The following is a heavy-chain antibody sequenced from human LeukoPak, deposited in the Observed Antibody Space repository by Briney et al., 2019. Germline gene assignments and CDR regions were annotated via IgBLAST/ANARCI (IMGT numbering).Heavy chain of an antibody. V-gene: IGHV4-34*01. D-gene: IGHD1-26*01. CDR3: ARGNLGSHYWSPKFDY. J-gene: IGHJ4*02. CDR1: GGSFSGYY. CDR2: INHSGST. Sequence: SETLSLTCAVYGGSFSGYYWSWIRQPPGKGLEWIGEINHSGSTNYNPSLKSRVTISVDTSKNQFSLKLSSVTAADTAVYYCARGNLGSHYWSPKFDYWGQGTLVTVSP.